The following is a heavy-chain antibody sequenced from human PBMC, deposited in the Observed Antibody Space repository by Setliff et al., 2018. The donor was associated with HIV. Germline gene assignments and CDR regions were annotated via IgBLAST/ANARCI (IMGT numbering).Heavy chain of an antibody. D-gene: IGHD4-4*01. Sequence: PSETLSLTCAVSTYSISSGYYWGWIRLPPGKGLEWIGSIYHSGSTYYNPPLKSRVTISVDTSKNEVSLKLTYVTSADTAVYYCARITDDYSRFYYYMDVWGKGTTVTVSS. CDR3: ARITDDYSRFYYYMDV. J-gene: IGHJ6*03. CDR1: TYSISSGYY. V-gene: IGHV4-38-2*01. CDR2: IYHSGST.